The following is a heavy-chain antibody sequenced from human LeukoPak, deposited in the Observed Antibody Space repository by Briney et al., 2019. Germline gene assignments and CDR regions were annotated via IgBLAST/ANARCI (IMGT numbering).Heavy chain of an antibody. D-gene: IGHD3-3*01. CDR3: ARLSAVYHDFWSGYYDRPSSYFDY. J-gene: IGHJ4*02. Sequence: SETLSLTCTVPGGSISSSSYYWGWIRQPPGKRLEWIGSIYYSGSTYYNPSLKSRVTISVDTSKNQFSLKLSPVTAADTAVYYCARLSAVYHDFWSGYYDRPSSYFDYWGQGTLVTVSS. V-gene: IGHV4-39*01. CDR2: IYYSGST. CDR1: GGSISSSSYY.